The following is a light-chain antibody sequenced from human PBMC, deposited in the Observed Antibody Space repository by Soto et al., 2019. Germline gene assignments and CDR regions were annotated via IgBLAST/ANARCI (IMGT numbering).Light chain of an antibody. Sequence: DIQMTESPSTRSASVGDRVTITCRASQSISSWLAWYQQKPGKAPKLLIYDASSLESGVPSRFSGSGSGTEFTLTISSLQPDDFATYYCQQYNSYSEYTFGQGTKVDIK. V-gene: IGKV1-5*01. CDR3: QQYNSYSEYT. CDR1: QSISSW. J-gene: IGKJ2*01. CDR2: DAS.